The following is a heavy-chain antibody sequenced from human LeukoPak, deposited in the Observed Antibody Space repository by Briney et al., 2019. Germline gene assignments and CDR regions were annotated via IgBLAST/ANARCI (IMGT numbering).Heavy chain of an antibody. J-gene: IGHJ5*02. CDR2: ISYDGSNK. D-gene: IGHD3-3*01. V-gene: IGHV3-30*01. Sequence: GRSLRLSCAASGFTFSTYAMHWVRQAPGKGVEWVAVISYDGSNKYYADSVKGRFTISRDNSKNTLYLQMNSLRAEDTAVYYCARDWGFLEMDWFDPWGQGTLVTVSS. CDR3: ARDWGFLEMDWFDP. CDR1: GFTFSTYA.